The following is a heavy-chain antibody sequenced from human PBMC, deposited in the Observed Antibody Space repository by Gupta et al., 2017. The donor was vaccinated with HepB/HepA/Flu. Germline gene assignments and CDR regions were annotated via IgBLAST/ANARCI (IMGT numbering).Heavy chain of an antibody. CDR1: GGSFSNYF. V-gene: IGHV4-34*12. Sequence: VQLQQWGATLLKPSETLSLTCAVYGGSFSNYFWTWIRQPPGKGLEWIGEIIHNGRTNYNPSLSSRVTISVDTSKSQFSLSLTSVTAADTAVYYCARDRNYYGSGNYPLNFWGQGALVTVSS. J-gene: IGHJ4*02. CDR2: IIHNGRT. D-gene: IGHD3-10*01. CDR3: ARDRNYYGSGNYPLNF.